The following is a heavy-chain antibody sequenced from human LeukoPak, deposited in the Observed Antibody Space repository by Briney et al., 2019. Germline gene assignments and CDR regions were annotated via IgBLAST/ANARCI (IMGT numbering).Heavy chain of an antibody. CDR2: IASDGRDK. Sequence: GGSLRLSCAASGFTFNTYGMHWVRQAPGKGLEWVAVIASDGRDKKYADSVKGRFTITRDNSRNTLYLQMNSLRAEDTAVYYCAKDGARGAAKYYFDYWGQGTLVTVSS. D-gene: IGHD6-13*01. CDR3: AKDGARGAAKYYFDY. CDR1: GFTFNTYG. J-gene: IGHJ4*02. V-gene: IGHV3-30*18.